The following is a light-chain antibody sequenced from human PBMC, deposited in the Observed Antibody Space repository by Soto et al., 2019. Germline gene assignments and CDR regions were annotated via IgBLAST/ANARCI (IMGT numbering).Light chain of an antibody. CDR3: QQYSRSRT. V-gene: IGKV3-20*01. CDR2: GGS. CDR1: QSVSSNH. Sequence: DIVLTQSPGTLSLSPGERSTLSCSASQSVSSNHLAWYQQKPGQAPRLLIYGGSSRATGIPVRFSGSGSETDFTLTITRLEPEDFAVYYCQQYSRSRTFGHGTKVDIK. J-gene: IGKJ1*01.